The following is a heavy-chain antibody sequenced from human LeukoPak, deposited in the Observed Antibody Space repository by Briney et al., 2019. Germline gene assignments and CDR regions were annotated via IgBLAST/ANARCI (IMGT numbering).Heavy chain of an antibody. Sequence: SETLSLTCTVSGGSISSGSYYWSWIRQPAGKGLEWIGRIYTSGSTNYNPSLKSRVTISVDTSKNQFSLKLSSVTAADAAVYYCARERPDTYSSSWRSPNYYYYYYMDVWGKGTTVTVSS. CDR2: IYTSGST. CDR3: ARERPDTYSSSWRSPNYYYYYYMDV. V-gene: IGHV4-61*02. D-gene: IGHD6-13*01. CDR1: GGSISSGSYY. J-gene: IGHJ6*03.